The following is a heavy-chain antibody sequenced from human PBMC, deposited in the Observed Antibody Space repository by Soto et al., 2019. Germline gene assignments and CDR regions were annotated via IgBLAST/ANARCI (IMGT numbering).Heavy chain of an antibody. CDR2: IKSKTDGGTT. CDR1: VFTFSNAW. J-gene: IGHJ6*02. Sequence: GGSLRLSCAASVFTFSNAWMIWVRQAPGKGLEWVGRIKSKTDGGTTDYAAPVKGRFTISRDDSKNTLYLQMNSLKTEDTAVYYCTTYDFWSGYYRPPGYGMDVWGQGTTVTVSS. V-gene: IGHV3-15*01. CDR3: TTYDFWSGYYRPPGYGMDV. D-gene: IGHD3-3*01.